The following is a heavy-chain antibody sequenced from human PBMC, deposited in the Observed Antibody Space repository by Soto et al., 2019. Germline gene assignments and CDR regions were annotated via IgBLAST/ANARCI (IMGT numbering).Heavy chain of an antibody. CDR3: ARDLWNYDYVWGSSPLYYYYYGMDV. V-gene: IGHV1-46*01. J-gene: IGHJ6*02. Sequence: ASVKVSCKASGYTFTSYYMHWVRQAPGQGLEWMGIINPSGGSTSYAQKFQGRVTMTRDTSTSTVYMELSSLRSDDTAVYYCARDLWNYDYVWGSSPLYYYYYGMDVWGQGTTVTVSS. CDR2: INPSGGST. D-gene: IGHD3-16*01. CDR1: GYTFTSYY.